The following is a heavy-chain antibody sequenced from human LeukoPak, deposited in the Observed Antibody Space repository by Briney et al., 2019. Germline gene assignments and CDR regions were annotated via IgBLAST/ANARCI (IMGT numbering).Heavy chain of an antibody. CDR3: AKGPRVAAAPDY. D-gene: IGHD6-13*01. V-gene: IGHV3-53*01. J-gene: IGHJ4*02. Sequence: PGGSLRLSCAASGFTVSSNYINWVRQAPGKGLEWVSVLYSGGDTYYADSVKGRFTVSRDNSKNTLYLQMNSLRAEDTAVYYCAKGPRVAAAPDYWGQGTLVTVSS. CDR2: LYSGGDT. CDR1: GFTVSSNY.